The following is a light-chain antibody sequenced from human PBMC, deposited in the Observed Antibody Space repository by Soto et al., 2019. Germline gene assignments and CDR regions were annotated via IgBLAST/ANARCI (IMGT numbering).Light chain of an antibody. CDR1: QSVSSN. J-gene: IGKJ1*01. CDR2: GAS. V-gene: IGKV3-20*01. Sequence: EIVLTQSPGTLSLSPGERASLSCRASQSVSSNLAWYQQKPGQAPRLLIYGASTRATGIPARFSGSGSGTDFTLTISRLEPEDFAVYYCQQYGSSPVTFGQGTKVDI. CDR3: QQYGSSPVT.